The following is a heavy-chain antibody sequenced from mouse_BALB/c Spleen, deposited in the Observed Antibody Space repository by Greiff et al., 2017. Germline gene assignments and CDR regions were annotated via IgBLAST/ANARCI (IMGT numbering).Heavy chain of an antibody. D-gene: IGHD1-2*01. CDR2: IYPGDGDT. J-gene: IGHJ4*01. CDR3: ARDGAITTSLRGAMDY. CDR1: GYAFSSYW. V-gene: IGHV1-80*01. Sequence: QVQLQQSGAELVRPGSSVKISCKASGYAFSSYWMNWVKQRPGQGLEWIGQIYPGDGDTNYNGKFKGKATLTADKSSSTAYMQLSSLTSEDSAVYCCARDGAITTSLRGAMDYWGQGTSVTVSS.